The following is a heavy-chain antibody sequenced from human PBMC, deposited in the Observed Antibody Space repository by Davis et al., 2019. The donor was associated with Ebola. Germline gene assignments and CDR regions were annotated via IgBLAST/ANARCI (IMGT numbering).Heavy chain of an antibody. CDR2: ISYEGSDK. D-gene: IGHD4-11*01. CDR1: GFSFSSYG. V-gene: IGHV3-30*03. J-gene: IGHJ4*02. CDR3: ARDSDDYSFDY. Sequence: GGSLRLSCAASGFSFSSYGMHWVRHAPGKGLEWVAVISYEGSDKYYADSVKGRFTISRDNSRDTLYLQMNSLRPEDTAVYYCARDSDDYSFDYWGQGTLVTVSS.